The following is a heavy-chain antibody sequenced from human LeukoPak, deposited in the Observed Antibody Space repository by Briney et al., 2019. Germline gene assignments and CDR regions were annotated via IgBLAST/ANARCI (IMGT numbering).Heavy chain of an antibody. Sequence: SETLSLTCAVYGGSFSGYYWSWIRQPPGKGLEWIGEINHSGSTNYNPPLKSRVTISVDTSKNQFSLKLSSVTAADTAVYYCARGSLRSYYYGSGSPSVWFDPWGQGTLVTVSS. CDR1: GGSFSGYY. D-gene: IGHD3-10*01. CDR2: INHSGST. CDR3: ARGSLRSYYYGSGSPSVWFDP. J-gene: IGHJ5*02. V-gene: IGHV4-34*01.